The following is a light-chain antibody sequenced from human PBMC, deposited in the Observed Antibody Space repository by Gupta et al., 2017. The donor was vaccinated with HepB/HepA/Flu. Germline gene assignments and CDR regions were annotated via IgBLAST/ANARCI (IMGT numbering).Light chain of an antibody. CDR3: QQYTNWPRT. CDR2: GAS. V-gene: IGKV3-15*01. Sequence: DIVLTQSPATLSVSPGSSATLSCRASQSSSSNLAWYQQKPGQAPRLLIYGASSRATGVPDRFSGSGSGTEFILTISRLESEDIAVYYCQQYTNWPRTFGQGTKVEIK. CDR1: QSSSSN. J-gene: IGKJ1*01.